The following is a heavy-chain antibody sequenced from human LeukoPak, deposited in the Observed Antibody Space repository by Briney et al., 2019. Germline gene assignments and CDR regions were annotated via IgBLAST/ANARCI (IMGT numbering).Heavy chain of an antibody. Sequence: ASVKVSCKASGYAFTSYGISWVRQAPGQGLEWMGWISAYNGNTNYAQKLQGRVTMTTDTSTSTAYMELRSLRSDDTAVYYCARDLKVPWFGELLTNYYYYGMDVWGRGTTVTVSS. CDR3: ARDLKVPWFGELLTNYYYYGMDV. CDR1: GYAFTSYG. CDR2: ISAYNGNT. V-gene: IGHV1-18*01. J-gene: IGHJ6*02. D-gene: IGHD3-10*01.